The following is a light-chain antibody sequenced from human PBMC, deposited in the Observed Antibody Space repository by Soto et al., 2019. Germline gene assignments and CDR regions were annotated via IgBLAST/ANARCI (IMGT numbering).Light chain of an antibody. CDR1: QSVSSN. CDR2: GAS. CDR3: QQYNTWPPIT. V-gene: IGKV3-15*01. J-gene: IGKJ5*01. Sequence: EIVMTQSPATLSVSPGERANLSCRASQSVSSNLAWYQQKPGQAPRLLIYGASTRATGIPARFSGSRSGTEFTLTFSSLQSEDFAVYYCQQYNTWPPITFGQGTRLEIK.